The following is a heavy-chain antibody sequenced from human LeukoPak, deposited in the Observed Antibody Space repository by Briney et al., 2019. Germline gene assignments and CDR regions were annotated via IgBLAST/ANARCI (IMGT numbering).Heavy chain of an antibody. V-gene: IGHV4-34*01. J-gene: IGHJ4*02. Sequence: PSETLSLTCAVYGGSFSGYYWSWIRQPPGKGLEWIGEINHSGSTNYNPSLKSRVTMSVDTSKNQFSLKLSSVTAADTAVYYCARHFNIWGLGDWGQGTLVTVSS. CDR2: INHSGST. CDR3: ARHFNIWGLGD. CDR1: GGSFSGYY. D-gene: IGHD2/OR15-2a*01.